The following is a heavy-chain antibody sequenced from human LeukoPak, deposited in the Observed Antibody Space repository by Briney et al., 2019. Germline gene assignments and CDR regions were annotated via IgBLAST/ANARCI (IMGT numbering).Heavy chain of an antibody. Sequence: SETLSLTCTVSGGSISSYYWSWIRQPAGKGLEWIGRIYTSGSTNYNPSLKSRVTMSVDTSKNQFALKLSSVTAADTAVYYCARETHPLRFSESDWGQGTLVTVSS. CDR3: ARETHPLRFSESD. D-gene: IGHD3-3*01. CDR2: IYTSGST. V-gene: IGHV4-4*07. CDR1: GGSISSYY. J-gene: IGHJ4*02.